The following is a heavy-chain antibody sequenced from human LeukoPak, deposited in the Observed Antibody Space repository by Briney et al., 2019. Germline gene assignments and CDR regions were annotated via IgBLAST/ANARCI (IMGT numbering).Heavy chain of an antibody. J-gene: IGHJ4*02. CDR3: ARGPITTRSHFDY. CDR2: IYYSGST. CDR1: GGSISSYY. D-gene: IGHD3-22*01. Sequence: SETLSLTCTVSGGSISSYYWSWIRQPPGKGLEWIGHIYYSGSTNYNPSLKSRVTISIDTSKNQFSLRLSSVTAADTAMYYCARGPITTRSHFDYWGQGTLVTVSS. V-gene: IGHV4-59*01.